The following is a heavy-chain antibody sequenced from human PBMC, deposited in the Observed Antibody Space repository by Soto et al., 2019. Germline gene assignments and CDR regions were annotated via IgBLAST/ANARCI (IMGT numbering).Heavy chain of an antibody. J-gene: IGHJ5*02. CDR3: ARETTFSIFGVVIGFDP. V-gene: IGHV1-3*01. CDR2: IDGDNDNT. Sequence: QVHLVQSGAEVKKPGASVKVSCRASGYTLNKYGIHWVRQAPGQSLEWLGWIDGDNDNTRYSEKVQGRVTITSDASASTAYMELRGLKSEDTAVYYCARETTFSIFGVVIGFDPWGQGTLVTVSS. D-gene: IGHD3-3*01. CDR1: GYTLNKYG.